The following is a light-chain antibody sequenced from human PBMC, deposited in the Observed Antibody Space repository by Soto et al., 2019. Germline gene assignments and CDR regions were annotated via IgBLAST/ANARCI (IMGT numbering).Light chain of an antibody. J-gene: IGKJ1*01. CDR2: GAS. CDR1: QSVSSSY. V-gene: IGKV3D-7*01. CDR3: LQDHDDSWT. Sequence: EIVLTQSPGTLSLSPGERATLSCRASQSVSSSYLAWYQQKPGQAPRLLIYGASTRATGIPARFSGSGSGTEFTLTISSLQSEDFATYYCLQDHDDSWTFGQGTKVDI.